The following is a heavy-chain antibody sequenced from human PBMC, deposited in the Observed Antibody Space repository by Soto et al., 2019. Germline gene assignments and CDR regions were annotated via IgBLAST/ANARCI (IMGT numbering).Heavy chain of an antibody. CDR2: IQTSGYT. D-gene: IGHD1-20*01. J-gene: IGHJ5*02. Sequence: SETLSRTGTVSGGSINNYYWSWIMQCAWKGLEWLGRIQTSGYTNYNPSLKGRVTMSIDTSKNQFSLNLSPVTAADTAVYYCARDPSYNWRFAGRFDPWGQGTLVTVSS. CDR3: ARDPSYNWRFAGRFDP. CDR1: GGSINNYY. V-gene: IGHV4-4*07.